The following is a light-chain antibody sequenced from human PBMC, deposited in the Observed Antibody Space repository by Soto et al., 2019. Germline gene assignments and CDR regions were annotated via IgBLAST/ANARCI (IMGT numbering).Light chain of an antibody. J-gene: IGKJ2*01. Sequence: EVVLTQSPGTLSLSPGERATLSCRASQTVDSTYLAWYQQKPGQAHRLLIYRASSRAAGVRDRFSGSGYGTVFTLTISKLEHEDFAVYYCQQYYTSPPLYTFGQGTKLEI. V-gene: IGKV3-20*01. CDR2: RAS. CDR1: QTVDSTY. CDR3: QQYYTSPPLYT.